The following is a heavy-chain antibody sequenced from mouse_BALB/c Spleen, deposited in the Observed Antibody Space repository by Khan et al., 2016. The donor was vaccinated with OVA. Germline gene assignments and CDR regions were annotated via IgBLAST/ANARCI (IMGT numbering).Heavy chain of an antibody. CDR2: INPSNGRT. D-gene: IGHD2-1*01. CDR3: ARSGNYHRMFAY. J-gene: IGHJ3*01. V-gene: IGHV1S81*02. Sequence: QVQLQQPGAELVKPGASVKLSCKASGYTFTSYWMHWVKQRPGQGLEWIGEINPSNGRTNYNEKFKSKATLTVDKSSSTAYMQLSSLTSEDSAVYYCARSGNYHRMFAYWGQGTLVTVPA. CDR1: GYTFTSYW.